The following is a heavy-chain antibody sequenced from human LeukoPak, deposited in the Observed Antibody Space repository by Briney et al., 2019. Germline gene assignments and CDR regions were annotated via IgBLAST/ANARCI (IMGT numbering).Heavy chain of an antibody. CDR3: ASPSDYYDSKGAFDY. CDR2: IWYDGSNK. J-gene: IGHJ4*02. CDR1: GFTFSSYG. Sequence: GGSLRLSCAASGFTFSSYGMHWARQAPGKGLEWVAVIWYDGSNKYYADSVKGRFTISRDNSKNTLYLQMNSLRAEDTAVYYCASPSDYYDSKGAFDYWGQGTLVTVSS. D-gene: IGHD3-22*01. V-gene: IGHV3-33*01.